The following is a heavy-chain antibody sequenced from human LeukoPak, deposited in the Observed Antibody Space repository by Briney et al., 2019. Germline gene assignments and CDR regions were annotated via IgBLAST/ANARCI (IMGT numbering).Heavy chain of an antibody. Sequence: GASVKVSCKASGYSFTVYNIHWVRQAPGQGLEWMGRINPNTGVTDYAQKFQGRVTVTRDTSIGTVSMDLRLRSDDTAVYYCARGSRGGGYEAFDFWGQGTQVTVSS. CDR3: ARGSRGGGYEAFDF. D-gene: IGHD5-12*01. V-gene: IGHV1-2*06. CDR1: GYSFTVYN. J-gene: IGHJ4*02. CDR2: INPNTGVT.